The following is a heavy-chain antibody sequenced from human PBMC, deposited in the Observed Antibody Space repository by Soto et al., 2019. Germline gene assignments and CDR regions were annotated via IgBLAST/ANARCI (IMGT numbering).Heavy chain of an antibody. Sequence: GLDLEWLALIYWNDDKRYSPSLKSRLTITKDTSKNQVVLTMTNMDPVDTATYYCAHKSGVVTRFDYWGQGTLVTVSS. V-gene: IGHV2-5*01. CDR3: AHKSGVVTRFDY. CDR2: IYWNDDK. J-gene: IGHJ4*02. D-gene: IGHD2-21*02.